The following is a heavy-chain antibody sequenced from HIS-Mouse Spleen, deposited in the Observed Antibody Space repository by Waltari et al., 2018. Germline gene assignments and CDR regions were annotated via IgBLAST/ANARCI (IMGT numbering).Heavy chain of an antibody. CDR3: ARVYYDFWSGYYY. V-gene: IGHV1-8*01. D-gene: IGHD3-3*01. CDR2: MKHNSGNT. CDR1: GYTFTSYD. Sequence: QVQLVQSGAEVKKPGASVKVSCKASGYTFTSYDINWVRQATGQGLEWMGWMKHNSGNTGDAQKFQGRVTMTRNTSISTAYMELSSLRSEDTAVYYCARVYYDFWSGYYYWGQGTLVTVSS. J-gene: IGHJ4*02.